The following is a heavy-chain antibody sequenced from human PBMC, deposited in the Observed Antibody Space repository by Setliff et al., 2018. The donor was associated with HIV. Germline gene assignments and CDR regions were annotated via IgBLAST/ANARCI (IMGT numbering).Heavy chain of an antibody. J-gene: IGHJ1*01. CDR2: INHSGST. D-gene: IGHD6-6*01. V-gene: IGHV4-34*01. Sequence: SETLSLTCAVYGGSFSGYYWSWIRQPPGKGLEWIGEINHSGSTNYNPSLKSRVTISVDTSKNQFSLKLSSVTAADTAAYYCARGSPASIAARPWYFQHWGQGTLVTVSS. CDR3: ARGSPASIAARPWYFQH. CDR1: GGSFSGYY.